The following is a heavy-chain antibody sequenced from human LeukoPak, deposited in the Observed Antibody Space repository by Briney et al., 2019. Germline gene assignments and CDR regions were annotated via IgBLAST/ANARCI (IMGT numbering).Heavy chain of an antibody. Sequence: SQTLSLTCTVSGGSISSGGYHWSWIRQHPGKGLEWIGYIYYSGSTYYNPSLKSRVTISVYTAKNQFSLKLSSVTAADTAVYYCASSVGRVTAAPRDWYFDLWGRGTLVTVSS. J-gene: IGHJ2*01. CDR1: GGSISSGGYH. V-gene: IGHV4-31*03. D-gene: IGHD2-21*02. CDR2: IYYSGST. CDR3: ASSVGRVTAAPRDWYFDL.